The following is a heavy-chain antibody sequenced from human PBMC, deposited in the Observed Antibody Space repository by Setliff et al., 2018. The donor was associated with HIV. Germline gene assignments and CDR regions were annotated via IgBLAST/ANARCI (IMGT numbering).Heavy chain of an antibody. CDR1: GFTFSNAW. V-gene: IGHV3-15*01. CDR2: IKSKTDGETT. CDR3: TRDPKYYDFWSGYPHPFDY. Sequence: GGSLRLSCAASGFTFSNAWMSWVRQAPGKGLEWVGRIKSKTDGETTDYAAPVKGRFTVSRDDSKNTLYLQMNSLKTEDTAVYYCTRDPKYYDFWSGYPHPFDYWGQGTLVTVSS. J-gene: IGHJ4*02. D-gene: IGHD3-3*01.